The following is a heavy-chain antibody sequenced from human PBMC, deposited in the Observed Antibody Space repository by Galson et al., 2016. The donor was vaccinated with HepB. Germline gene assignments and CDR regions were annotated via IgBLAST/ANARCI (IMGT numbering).Heavy chain of an antibody. V-gene: IGHV4-59*01. D-gene: IGHD4-17*01. CDR2: IYYSVNT. J-gene: IGHJ4*02. CDR3: ATLRYGDYGAGRFDN. CDR1: GGSITTDY. Sequence: ETLSLTCTVSGGSITTDYCSWIRQFPGKGLEWIGYIYYSVNTKYNPSLKSRVTISVDRSKEQFSLTLSSVTAADTAVYYCATLRYGDYGAGRFDNWGQGTLVTVSS.